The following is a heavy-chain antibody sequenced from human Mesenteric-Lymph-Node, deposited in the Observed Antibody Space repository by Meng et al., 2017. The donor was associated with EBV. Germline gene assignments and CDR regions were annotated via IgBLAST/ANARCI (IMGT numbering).Heavy chain of an antibody. CDR3: ARSFNGDWPFFDL. CDR1: GDSVSNGDYS. Sequence: QAPLQEPRPGLVEPSQPLSLPCAVSGDSVSNGDYSWSWIRQPSGKGLEWIGHIYHSGPSYYNPSLRSRVSISLDRAKNEFSLMLNSVTAADTAFYYCARSFNGDWPFFDLWGRGTLVTVSS. V-gene: IGHV4-30-2*01. J-gene: IGHJ2*01. CDR2: IYHSGPS. D-gene: IGHD4-17*01.